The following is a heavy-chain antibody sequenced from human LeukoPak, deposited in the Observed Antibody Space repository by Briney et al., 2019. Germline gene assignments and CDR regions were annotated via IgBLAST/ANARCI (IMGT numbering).Heavy chain of an antibody. J-gene: IGHJ4*02. CDR1: GFTFSSYA. CDR3: ARGGTLSGPFDY. Sequence: GGSLRLSCAASGFTFSSYAMHWVRQAPGKGLEWVAVISFDGSNKYYAESVKGRFTISRDNSKNTLYLQMNSLRVEDTAVCYCARGGTLSGPFDYWGQGTLVTVSS. CDR2: ISFDGSNK. D-gene: IGHD2-15*01. V-gene: IGHV3-30*04.